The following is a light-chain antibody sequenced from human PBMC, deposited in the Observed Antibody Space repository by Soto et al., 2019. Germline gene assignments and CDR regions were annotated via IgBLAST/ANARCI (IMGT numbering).Light chain of an antibody. CDR1: QSVTSN. CDR3: QQYNNWPPIT. Sequence: EIVLTQSPGTLSLSPGERATHSCRASQSVTSNYLAWYQQKPGQAPRLLMFGASIRDTGIPDRFSGSGSGTEFTLTISSLQSEDFAVYYCQQYNNWPPITFGQGTRLEIK. V-gene: IGKV3D-15*01. J-gene: IGKJ5*01. CDR2: GAS.